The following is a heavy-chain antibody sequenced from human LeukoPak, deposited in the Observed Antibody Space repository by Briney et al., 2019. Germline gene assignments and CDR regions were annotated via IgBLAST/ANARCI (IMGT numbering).Heavy chain of an antibody. CDR1: GGSISDGGYY. V-gene: IGHV4-31*11. CDR2: IYYSGST. Sequence: SQTLSLTCAVSGGSISDGGYYWIWIRQHPGKGLEWIGYIYYSGSTYYNPSLKSRVTISVDTSKNQFSLQLSSVTAAVTAVYYCASVKGDRVVVVDATHQYYLAHGGQGTLVTVSS. D-gene: IGHD2-15*01. CDR3: ASVKGDRVVVVDATHQYYLAH. J-gene: IGHJ4*02.